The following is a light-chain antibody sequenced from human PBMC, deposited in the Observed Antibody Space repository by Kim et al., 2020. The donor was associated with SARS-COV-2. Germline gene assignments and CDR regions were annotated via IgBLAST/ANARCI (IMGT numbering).Light chain of an antibody. CDR3: QQYDTYWT. Sequence: SASVGDRVTITCRASQSISNWLAWYQQKPGKAPKLLIYKASSLESGVPSRFSGSGSETEFTLTISSLQPDDFATYYCQQYDTYWTVGQGTKVDIK. CDR2: KAS. CDR1: QSISNW. V-gene: IGKV1-5*03. J-gene: IGKJ1*01.